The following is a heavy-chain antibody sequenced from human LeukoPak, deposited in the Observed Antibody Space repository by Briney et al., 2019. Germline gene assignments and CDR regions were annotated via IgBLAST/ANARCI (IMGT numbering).Heavy chain of an antibody. CDR1: GYTFTSYG. CDR2: ISANNGNT. D-gene: IGHD3-10*01. CDR3: ARDQRITMVRGVITDNWFDP. V-gene: IGHV1-18*01. J-gene: IGHJ5*02. Sequence: ASVKVSCKASGYTFTSYGISWVRQAPGQGLEWMGWISANNGNTNYAQKLQGRVTMTTDTSTSTAYMELRSLRSDDTAVYYCARDQRITMVRGVITDNWFDPWGQGTLVTVSS.